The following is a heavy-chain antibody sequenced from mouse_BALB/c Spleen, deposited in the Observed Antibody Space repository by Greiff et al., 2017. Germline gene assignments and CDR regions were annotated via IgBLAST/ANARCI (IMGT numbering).Heavy chain of an antibody. CDR3: ARCNYVGAMDY. V-gene: IGHV5-17*02. Sequence: EVMLVESGGGLVQPGGSRKLSCAASGFTFSSFGMHWVRQAPEKGLEWVAYISSGSSTIYYADTVKGRFTISRDNPKNTLFLQMTSLRSEDTAMYYCARCNYVGAMDYWGQGTSVTVSS. J-gene: IGHJ4*01. CDR1: GFTFSSFG. CDR2: ISSGSSTI. D-gene: IGHD2-1*01.